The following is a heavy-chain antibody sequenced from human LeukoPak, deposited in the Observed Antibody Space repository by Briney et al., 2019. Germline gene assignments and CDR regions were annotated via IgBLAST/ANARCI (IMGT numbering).Heavy chain of an antibody. CDR3: ARYYYDSSGYLGY. CDR2: INPNSGGT. Sequence: GATVKVSCKASGYTFTGYYMHWVRQAPGQGLEWMGWINPNSGGTNYAQKFQGRVTMTRDTSISTAYMELSRLRSDDTAVYYCARYYYDSSGYLGYWGQGTLVTVSS. CDR1: GYTFTGYY. V-gene: IGHV1-2*02. D-gene: IGHD3-22*01. J-gene: IGHJ4*02.